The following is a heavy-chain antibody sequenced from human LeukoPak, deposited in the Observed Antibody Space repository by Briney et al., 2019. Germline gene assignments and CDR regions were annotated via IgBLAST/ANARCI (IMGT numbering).Heavy chain of an antibody. CDR1: GYTFTSYA. CDR3: ARARALWFGSSLDY. J-gene: IGHJ4*02. D-gene: IGHD3-10*01. V-gene: IGHV1-3*01. CDR2: INARNGNT. Sequence: ASVKVSCKASGYTFTSYAMHWVRQAPGHRLEWMGWINARNGNTKYSQKFQGRVTITRDTSASTAYMELSSLRSEDTAVYYCARARALWFGSSLDYWGQGTLVTVSS.